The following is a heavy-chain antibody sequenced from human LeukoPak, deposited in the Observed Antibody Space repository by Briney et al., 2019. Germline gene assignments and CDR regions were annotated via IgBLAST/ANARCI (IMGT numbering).Heavy chain of an antibody. CDR3: ASVPGYSYGYGVAFDI. D-gene: IGHD5-18*01. CDR2: ISSSSSCI. J-gene: IGHJ3*02. Sequence: GGSLRLSCAASGFTFSSYSMNWVRQAPGKGLEWVSSISSSSSCIYYADSVKGRFTISRDNAKNSLYLQMNSLRAEDTAVYYCASVPGYSYGYGVAFDIWGQGTMVTVSS. CDR1: GFTFSSYS. V-gene: IGHV3-21*01.